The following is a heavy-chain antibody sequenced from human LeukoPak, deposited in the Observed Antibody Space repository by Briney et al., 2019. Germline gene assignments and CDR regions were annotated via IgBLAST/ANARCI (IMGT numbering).Heavy chain of an antibody. V-gene: IGHV4-34*01. J-gene: IGHJ4*02. CDR3: ARARIAARPEGFDY. D-gene: IGHD6-6*01. CDR1: GGSFSGYY. CDR2: INHSGST. Sequence: PSETLSLTCAAYGGSFSGYYWSWIRQPPGKGLEWIGEINHSGSTNYNPSLKSRVTISVDTSKNQFSLKLSSVTAADTAVYYCARARIAARPEGFDYWGQGTLVTVSS.